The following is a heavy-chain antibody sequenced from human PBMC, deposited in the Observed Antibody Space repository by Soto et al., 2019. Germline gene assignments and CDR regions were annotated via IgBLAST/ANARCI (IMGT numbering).Heavy chain of an antibody. CDR2: IYYSGST. Sequence: SETLSLTCTVSGGSISSYYWSWIRQPPGKGLEWIGYIYYSGSTNYNPSLKSRVTISVDTSKNQFSLKLSSVSAADTAVYYCARAPGTIHHYGGQGTLVNVS. J-gene: IGHJ4*02. V-gene: IGHV4-59*01. D-gene: IGHD6-13*01. CDR3: ARAPGTIHHY. CDR1: GGSISSYY.